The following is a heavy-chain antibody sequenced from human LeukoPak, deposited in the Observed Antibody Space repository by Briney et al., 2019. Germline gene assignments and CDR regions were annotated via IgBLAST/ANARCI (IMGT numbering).Heavy chain of an antibody. J-gene: IGHJ5*02. CDR1: GGTFSSYA. V-gene: IGHV1-69*05. CDR2: IIPIFGTA. D-gene: IGHD3-3*01. Sequence: ASVKVSCKASGGTFSSYAISWVRQAPGQGLEWMGGIIPIFGTANYAQKFQGRVTITTDESTSTAYMELSSLRSEDTAVYYCARRRGITILQGGMPTVWFDPWGQGTLVTVSS. CDR3: ARRRGITILQGGMPTVWFDP.